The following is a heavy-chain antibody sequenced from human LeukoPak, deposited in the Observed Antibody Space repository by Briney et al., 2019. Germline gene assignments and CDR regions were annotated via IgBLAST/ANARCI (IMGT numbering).Heavy chain of an antibody. D-gene: IGHD3-10*01. Sequence: LPGGSLRLSCAASGFTFDDYAMHWVRQAPGKGLEWVSGISWNSGSTGYADSVKGRFTISRDNAKNSLYLQMNSLRAEDTALYYCAREIGITMVRGGYYYMDVWGKGTTVTVSS. J-gene: IGHJ6*03. CDR2: ISWNSGST. CDR1: GFTFDDYA. CDR3: AREIGITMVRGGYYYMDV. V-gene: IGHV3-20*04.